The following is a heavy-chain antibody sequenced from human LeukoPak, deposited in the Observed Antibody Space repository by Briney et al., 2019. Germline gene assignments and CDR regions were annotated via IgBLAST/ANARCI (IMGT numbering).Heavy chain of an antibody. CDR3: ATDYGDYEPIDY. Sequence: PGRSLRLSCTASGVPLSHYAMHWVRQAPGRGLEWVAVISFDGTNKYYGDSVEGRFSVSRDNSKNTLYLQMNSLRPDDTAMYYCATDYGDYEPIDYWGRGTLVAVSS. J-gene: IGHJ4*02. D-gene: IGHD4-17*01. CDR1: GVPLSHYA. V-gene: IGHV3-30*04. CDR2: ISFDGTNK.